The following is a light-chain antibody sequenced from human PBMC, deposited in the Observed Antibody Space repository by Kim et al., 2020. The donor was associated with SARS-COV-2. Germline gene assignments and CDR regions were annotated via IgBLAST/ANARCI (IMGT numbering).Light chain of an antibody. CDR1: SSDVGGYGY. J-gene: IGLJ1*01. Sequence: QPVPTSCAGTSSDVGGYGYASWYQRHPGEAPRLIIYEVSKRPSGVSDRFSGSKSHNTASLTVSGLQAEDEADYYCSSYAGSNHLVFGTGTKVTVL. V-gene: IGLV2-8*01. CDR3: SSYAGSNHLV. CDR2: EVS.